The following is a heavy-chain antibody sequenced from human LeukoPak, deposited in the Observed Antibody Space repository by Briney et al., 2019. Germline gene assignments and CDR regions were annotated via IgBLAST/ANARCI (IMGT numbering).Heavy chain of an antibody. Sequence: ASVKVSCKASGYTFTSYGTSWVRQAPGQGLEWMGWISAYNGNTNYAQKFQGRVTMTTDTSTSTAYMELRSLRSDDTAVFYCARVILFQDYYDSSGYYYWFDPWGQGTLVTVSS. J-gene: IGHJ5*02. CDR2: ISAYNGNT. CDR1: GYTFTSYG. CDR3: ARVILFQDYYDSSGYYYWFDP. V-gene: IGHV1-18*01. D-gene: IGHD3-22*01.